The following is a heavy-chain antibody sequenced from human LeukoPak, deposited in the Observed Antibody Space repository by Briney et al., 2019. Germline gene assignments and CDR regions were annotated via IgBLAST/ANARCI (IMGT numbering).Heavy chain of an antibody. CDR1: GFTFSSYA. CDR3: AKGQYQLLFVSLRGYYFDY. V-gene: IGHV3-23*01. D-gene: IGHD2-2*01. J-gene: IGHJ4*02. Sequence: PGGSLRLSCAASGFTFSSYAMSWVRQAPGKGLEWVSAISGSGGSTYYADSAKGRFTISRDNSKNTLYLQMNSLRAEDTAVYYCAKGQYQLLFVSLRGYYFDYWGQGTLVTVSS. CDR2: ISGSGGST.